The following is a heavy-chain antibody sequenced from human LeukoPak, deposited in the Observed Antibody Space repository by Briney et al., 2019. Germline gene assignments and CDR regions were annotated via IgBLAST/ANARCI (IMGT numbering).Heavy chain of an antibody. CDR1: GDSVSSNSAA. V-gene: IGHV6-1*01. Sequence: SQTLSLACAISGDSVSSNSAAWNWIRQSPSRGLEWLGRTYYRSKWYNDYAVSVKSRITINPDTSKNQFSLQLNSVTPEDTAVYYCARGVRSWYGRFEYYYYYGMDVWGQGTTVTVSS. J-gene: IGHJ6*02. CDR3: ARGVRSWYGRFEYYYYYGMDV. D-gene: IGHD6-13*01. CDR2: TYYRSKWYN.